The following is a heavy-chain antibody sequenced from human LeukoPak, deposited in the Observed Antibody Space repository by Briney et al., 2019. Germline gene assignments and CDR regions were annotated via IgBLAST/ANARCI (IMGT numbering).Heavy chain of an antibody. D-gene: IGHD5-18*01. J-gene: IGHJ6*03. CDR1: GGTFSSYA. CDR3: AGAPAYSYGLWYYYMDV. V-gene: IGHV1-69*13. Sequence: EASVKVSCKASGGTFSSYAISWVRQAPGQGLEWMGGIIPIFGTATYAQKFQGRVTITADESTSTAYMELSSLRSEDTAVYYCAGAPAYSYGLWYYYMDVWGKGTTVTVSS. CDR2: IIPIFGTA.